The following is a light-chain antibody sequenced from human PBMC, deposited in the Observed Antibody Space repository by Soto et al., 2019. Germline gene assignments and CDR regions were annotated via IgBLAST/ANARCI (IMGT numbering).Light chain of an antibody. CDR1: DTDIGNYNY. J-gene: IGLJ2*01. CDR2: EVV. V-gene: IGLV2-14*01. Sequence: QSVLTQPASVSGSPGQSITISCTGTDTDIGNYNYVSWYQQHPGKAPKLLIYEVVRRPSGVSPRFSASKSGTTASLTISGLQPEDEAEYYCSSYSYLDIPVLLGGGTKLTVL. CDR3: SSYSYLDIPVL.